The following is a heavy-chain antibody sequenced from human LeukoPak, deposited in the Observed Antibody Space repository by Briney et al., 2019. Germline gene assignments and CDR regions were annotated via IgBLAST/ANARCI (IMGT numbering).Heavy chain of an antibody. Sequence: PGRSLRLSCAASGFTFSSYGMHWVRQAPGKGLEWVAVISYDGSNKYYADSVKGRFTISRDNSKNTLYLQMNSLRAEDTAVYYCAKGRVGAVAGTFFDYWGQGTLVTVSS. D-gene: IGHD6-19*01. CDR3: AKGRVGAVAGTFFDY. V-gene: IGHV3-30*18. CDR2: ISYDGSNK. CDR1: GFTFSSYG. J-gene: IGHJ4*02.